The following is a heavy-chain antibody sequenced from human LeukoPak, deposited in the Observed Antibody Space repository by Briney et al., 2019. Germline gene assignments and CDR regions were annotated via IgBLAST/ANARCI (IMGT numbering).Heavy chain of an antibody. D-gene: IGHD5-18*01. Sequence: PGGSLRLSCAASKFTFSAYYMSWVRQAPGKGLDWVSYISSTSSTMYYADSVRGRFTISRDNAKTSLYLQMNSLRAEDTAVYYCARDLSGVTGYTYGRGIDYWGQGTLVTVSS. CDR3: ARDLSGVTGYTYGRGIDY. V-gene: IGHV3-11*04. J-gene: IGHJ4*02. CDR1: KFTFSAYY. CDR2: ISSTSSTM.